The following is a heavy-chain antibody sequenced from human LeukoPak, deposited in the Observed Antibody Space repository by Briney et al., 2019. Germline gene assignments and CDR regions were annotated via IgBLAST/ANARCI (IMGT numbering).Heavy chain of an antibody. CDR3: ARDSDYDSSGYQLH. J-gene: IGHJ4*02. Sequence: PVGSLRLSCAASGFTFSSYWMSWVRQAPGKGLEWVANIKQDGSEKYYVDSVKGRFTISRDNAKNSLYLQMNSLRAEDTAVYYRARDSDYDSSGYQLHWGQGTLVTVSS. CDR2: IKQDGSEK. V-gene: IGHV3-7*01. CDR1: GFTFSSYW. D-gene: IGHD3-22*01.